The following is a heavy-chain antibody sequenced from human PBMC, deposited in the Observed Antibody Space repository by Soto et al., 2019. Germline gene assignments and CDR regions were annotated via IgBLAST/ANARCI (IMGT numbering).Heavy chain of an antibody. Sequence: QVQLVESGGGVVQPGRSLRLSCAASGFTFSSYAMHWVRQAPGKGLEWVAVISYDGSNKYYADSVKGRFTISRDNSKNTLYLQMNSLRAEDTAVYYCARDGGVAGTYYYYYGMDVWGQGTTVTVSS. D-gene: IGHD6-19*01. CDR2: ISYDGSNK. V-gene: IGHV3-30-3*01. CDR3: ARDGGVAGTYYYYYGMDV. J-gene: IGHJ6*02. CDR1: GFTFSSYA.